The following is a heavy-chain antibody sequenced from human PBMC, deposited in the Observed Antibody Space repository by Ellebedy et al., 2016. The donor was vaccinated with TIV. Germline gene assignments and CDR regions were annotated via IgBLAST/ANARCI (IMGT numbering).Heavy chain of an antibody. D-gene: IGHD3-22*01. J-gene: IGHJ4*02. V-gene: IGHV3-21*06. CDR2: ISSSSSYI. CDR1: GFTFSSYS. Sequence: GESLKISXAASGFTFSSYSMNWVRQAPGKGLEWVSSISSSSSYIYYADSVKGRFTISRDNAKNSLYLQMNSLRAEDTAVYYCAKDHGDSSGLNYWGQGTLVTVSS. CDR3: AKDHGDSSGLNY.